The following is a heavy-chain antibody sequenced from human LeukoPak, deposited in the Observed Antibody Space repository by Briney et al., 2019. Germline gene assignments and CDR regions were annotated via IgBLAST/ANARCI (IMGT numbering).Heavy chain of an antibody. V-gene: IGHV3-7*03. Sequence: GGSLRLSCVVSGFTFNKCWMNWVRQAPGKGLEWVAHINPDGRDKYYVDSVKGRFTISRDNAKNSLYLQMNSLRAEDTALYYCAKDIRGSGEDAFDIWGQGTMVTVSS. D-gene: IGHD3-16*01. CDR3: AKDIRGSGEDAFDI. CDR2: INPDGRDK. CDR1: GFTFNKCW. J-gene: IGHJ3*02.